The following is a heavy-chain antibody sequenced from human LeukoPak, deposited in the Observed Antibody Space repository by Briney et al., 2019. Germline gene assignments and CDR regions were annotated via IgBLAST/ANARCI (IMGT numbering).Heavy chain of an antibody. D-gene: IGHD2-21*02. CDR1: GGSISSSSYY. J-gene: IGHJ4*02. V-gene: IGHV4-39*07. Sequence: SETLSLTCTVSGGSISSSSYYWGWIRQPPGKGLEWIGSIYYSGSTNYNPSLKSRVTMSVDTSKNQFSLKLSSVTAADTAVYYCAREWNAVPTAIFYWGQGTLVTVSS. CDR2: IYYSGST. CDR3: AREWNAVPTAIFY.